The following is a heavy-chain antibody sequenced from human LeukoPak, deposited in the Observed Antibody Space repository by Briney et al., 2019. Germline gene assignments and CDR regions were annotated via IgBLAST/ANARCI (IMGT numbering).Heavy chain of an antibody. CDR2: ISSSSSYI. V-gene: IGHV3-21*01. Sequence: GGSLRLSCAASGFTFSSYSMNWVRQAPGKGLEWVSSISSSSSYIYYADSVKGRFTISRDNAKNSLYLQMNSLRAEDTAIYYCAKDTGETWGLLTGYYKSRKSYFDYWGQGTLVTVSS. J-gene: IGHJ4*02. CDR3: AKDTGETWGLLTGYYKSRKSYFDY. D-gene: IGHD3-9*01. CDR1: GFTFSSYS.